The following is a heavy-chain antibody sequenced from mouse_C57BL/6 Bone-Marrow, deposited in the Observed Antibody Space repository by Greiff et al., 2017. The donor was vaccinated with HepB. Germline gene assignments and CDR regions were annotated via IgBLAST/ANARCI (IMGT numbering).Heavy chain of an antibody. Sequence: VQLQQSGAELARPGASVKLSCKASGYTFTSYGISWVKQRTGQGLEWIGEIYPRSGNTYYNEKFKGKAPLTADKSSSTAYMELRSLTSEDSAVYFCARKGYYYGSSYWYFDVWGTGTTVTVSS. CDR3: ARKGYYYGSSYWYFDV. CDR2: IYPRSGNT. J-gene: IGHJ1*03. D-gene: IGHD1-1*01. V-gene: IGHV1-81*01. CDR1: GYTFTSYG.